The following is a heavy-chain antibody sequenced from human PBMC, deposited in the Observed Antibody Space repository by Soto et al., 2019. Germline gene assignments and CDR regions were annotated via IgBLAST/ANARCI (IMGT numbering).Heavy chain of an antibody. Sequence: GASVKVSCKASGYTFTKFHIHWVRQAPGQGLEWMGMIDPSGGVTRDAQRFRGRITMTSDTSTSSVYMELRGLTSEDTAVYYCARDRQLRYFDWLLLPWGQGTLVTVSS. CDR2: IDPSGGVT. J-gene: IGHJ4*02. CDR3: ARDRQLRYFDWLLLP. D-gene: IGHD3-9*01. V-gene: IGHV1-46*01. CDR1: GYTFTKFH.